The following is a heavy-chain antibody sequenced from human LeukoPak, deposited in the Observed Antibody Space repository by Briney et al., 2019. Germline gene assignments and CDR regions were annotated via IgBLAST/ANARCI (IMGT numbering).Heavy chain of an antibody. D-gene: IGHD3-22*01. J-gene: IGHJ5*01. CDR1: GYSISSGYY. CDR2: IYHSGST. V-gene: IGHV4-38-2*02. CDR3: ARENYYDSKGGWFDS. Sequence: SETLSLTCTVSGYSISSGYYWGWIRQPPGKGLEWIGSIYHSGSTYYNPSLKSRVTISVDTSKNQFSLKLSSVTAADTAVYYCARENYYDSKGGWFDSWGQGTLVTVSS.